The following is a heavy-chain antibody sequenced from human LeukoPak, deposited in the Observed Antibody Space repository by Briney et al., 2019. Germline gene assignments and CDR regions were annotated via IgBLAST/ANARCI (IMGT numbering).Heavy chain of an antibody. CDR3: ARGPIVVVPAATSGYWFDP. V-gene: IGHV4-38-2*02. CDR2: IYHSGST. Sequence: SQTLSLTCTVSGYSISSGYYWGWIRQPPGKGLEWIGSIYHSGSTYYNPSLKSRVTISVDTSKNQFSLKLSSVTAADTAVYYCARGPIVVVPAATSGYWFDPWGQGTLVTVSS. J-gene: IGHJ5*02. D-gene: IGHD2-2*01. CDR1: GYSISSGYY.